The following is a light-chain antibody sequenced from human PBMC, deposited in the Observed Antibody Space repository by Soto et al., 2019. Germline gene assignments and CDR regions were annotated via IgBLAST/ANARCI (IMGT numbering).Light chain of an antibody. V-gene: IGLV2-14*01. Sequence: QSALTQPASVSGSPGQSITISCTGTSSDVGGYNYVSWYQQHPGKAPKLMIYEVSNRPSGVSNRFSGSKSGNTASLTISGLQAEDEADYYCSSYTSSSTIGVFGGGTTLTVL. J-gene: IGLJ2*01. CDR1: SSDVGGYNY. CDR3: SSYTSSSTIGV. CDR2: EVS.